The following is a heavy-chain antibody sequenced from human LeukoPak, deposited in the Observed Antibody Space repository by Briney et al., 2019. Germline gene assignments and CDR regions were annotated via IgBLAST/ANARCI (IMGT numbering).Heavy chain of an antibody. D-gene: IGHD5-12*01. CDR2: MNPNSGNT. CDR1: GYTFTSYD. CDR3: ARGPSGYEGNDY. J-gene: IGHJ4*02. V-gene: IGHV1-8*01. Sequence: ASVKVSCKASGYTFTSYDINWVRQATGQGLEWMGWMNPNSGNTGYAQKFQGRVTMTRNTSISTAYMELNSLRSEDTAVNYCARGPSGYEGNDYWGQGTLVTVSS.